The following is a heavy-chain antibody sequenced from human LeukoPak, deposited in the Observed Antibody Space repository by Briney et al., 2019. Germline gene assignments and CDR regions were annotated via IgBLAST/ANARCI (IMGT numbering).Heavy chain of an antibody. D-gene: IGHD1-26*01. J-gene: IGHJ4*02. CDR2: ISSSGSTI. CDR1: GFTFSSYE. CDR3: ARESPGATRDY. V-gene: IGHV3-48*03. Sequence: GGSLRLSCAASGFTFSSYEMNWVRQAPGKGLEWVSYISSSGSTIYYADPVKGRFTISRDNAKNSLYLQMNSLRAEDTAVYYCARESPGATRDYWGQGTLVTVSS.